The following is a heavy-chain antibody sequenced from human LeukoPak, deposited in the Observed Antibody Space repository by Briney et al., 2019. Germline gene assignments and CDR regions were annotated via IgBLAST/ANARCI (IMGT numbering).Heavy chain of an antibody. CDR1: GYSISSGYY. V-gene: IGHV4-38-2*02. J-gene: IGHJ5*02. CDR3: ARVYKSSWYLNWFDP. CDR2: IYHSGST. D-gene: IGHD6-13*01. Sequence: ASETLSLTCTVSGYSISSGYYWGWIRQPPGQGLEWIGNIYHSGSTDYNPSLKSRVSISVDTSKNQFSLKLSSVTAADTAVYYCARVYKSSWYLNWFDPWGQGTLVTVSS.